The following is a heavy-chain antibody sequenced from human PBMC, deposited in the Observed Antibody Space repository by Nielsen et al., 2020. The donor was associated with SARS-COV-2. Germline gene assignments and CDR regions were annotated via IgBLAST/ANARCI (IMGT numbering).Heavy chain of an antibody. D-gene: IGHD6-13*01. CDR3: ARYSAAAAGRTSRGGMDV. J-gene: IGHJ6*02. Sequence: ASVKVSCKASGYTFTSYDINWVRQATGQGLEWMGWMNPNSGNTGYAQKFQGRVTMTRNTSISTAYMELSSLRSEDTAVYYCARYSAAAAGRTSRGGMDVWGQGTTVTVSS. CDR2: MNPNSGNT. V-gene: IGHV1-8*01. CDR1: GYTFTSYD.